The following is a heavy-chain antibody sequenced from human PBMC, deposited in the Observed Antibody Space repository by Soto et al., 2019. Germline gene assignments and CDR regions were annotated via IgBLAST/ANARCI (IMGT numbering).Heavy chain of an antibody. CDR3: ARRERYSYGNYYYYGMDV. D-gene: IGHD5-18*01. J-gene: IGHJ6*02. Sequence: GESLKISCKGSGYSFTSYWIGWVRQMPGKGLEWMGIIYPGDSDTRYSPSFQGQVTISADKSISTAYLQWSSLKASDTAMYYCARRERYSYGNYYYYGMDVWGQGTTVTVS. CDR2: IYPGDSDT. V-gene: IGHV5-51*01. CDR1: GYSFTSYW.